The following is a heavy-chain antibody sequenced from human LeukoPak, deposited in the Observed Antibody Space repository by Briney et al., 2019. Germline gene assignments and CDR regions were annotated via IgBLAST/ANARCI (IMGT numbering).Heavy chain of an antibody. CDR3: ARGVRYSSAWAFDY. J-gene: IGHJ4*02. CDR2: ISRSGSTK. V-gene: IGHV3-48*04. D-gene: IGHD6-19*01. Sequence: PGGSLRLSCAASGFTLSTYTMNWVRQAPGKGLEWVSSISRSGSTKYYADSVKGRFTISRDNAKNSLFLQMNNLRTEDTAVYYCARGVRYSSAWAFDYWGQGTLVTVSS. CDR1: GFTLSTYT.